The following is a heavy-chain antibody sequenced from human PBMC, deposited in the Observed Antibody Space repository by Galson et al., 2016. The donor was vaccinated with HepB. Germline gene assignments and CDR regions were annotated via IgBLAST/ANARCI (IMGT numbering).Heavy chain of an antibody. CDR1: GYSFIDHW. D-gene: IGHD3-16*01. CDR2: IDPGDSNA. V-gene: IGHV5-10-1*01. J-gene: IGHJ5*02. Sequence: QSGAEVKMPGASLRISCKVSGYSFIDHWITWVRQMPGKGLEWVGRIDPGDSNADYSPSFEGHVTLSVDKSISVVYLEWSSLKASDTATYYCASRRAARGWGLDPWGQGTLVTVSS. CDR3: ASRRAARGWGLDP.